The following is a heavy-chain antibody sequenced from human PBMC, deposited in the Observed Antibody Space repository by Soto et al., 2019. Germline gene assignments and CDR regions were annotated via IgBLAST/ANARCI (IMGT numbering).Heavy chain of an antibody. CDR2: ISGSGGST. V-gene: IGHV3-23*01. CDR1: GFTFSSYA. Sequence: GGSLRLSCAASGFTFSSYAMSWVRQAPGKGLEWVSAISGSGGSTYYADSVKGRFTISRDNSKNTLYLQMNSLRAEDTAVYYCAKTPNLTIFGVVIPFDYWGQGTLVTVSS. CDR3: AKTPNLTIFGVVIPFDY. J-gene: IGHJ4*02. D-gene: IGHD3-3*01.